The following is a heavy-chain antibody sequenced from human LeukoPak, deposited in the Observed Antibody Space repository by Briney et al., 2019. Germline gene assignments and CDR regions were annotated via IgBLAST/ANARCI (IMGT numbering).Heavy chain of an antibody. CDR2: IYHSGTT. CDR3: ARDSFGSGRYAL. J-gene: IGHJ2*01. CDR1: NGSISTYY. V-gene: IGHV4-59*01. D-gene: IGHD6-19*01. Sequence: SETLSLTCTVSNGSISTYYWSWIRQPLGKGLEWIGHIYHSGTTIYNPTPKSRVTMSVDTSKNRFSLHLTSVTAADTAVYFCARDSFGSGRYALWGRGTLVTVSS.